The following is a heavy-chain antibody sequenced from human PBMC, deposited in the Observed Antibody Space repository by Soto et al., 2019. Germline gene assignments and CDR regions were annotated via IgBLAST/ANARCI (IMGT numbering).Heavy chain of an antibody. Sequence: SETLSLTCTVSGGSISSYYWSWIRQPPGKGLEWIGYIYYSGTTNYNPSLKSRVTISVDTSKNQFSLKLSSVTAADTAVYYCARYSGRYSYNWFDPWGQGTLVTVSS. CDR2: IYYSGTT. CDR3: ARYSGRYSYNWFDP. CDR1: GGSISSYY. D-gene: IGHD1-26*01. J-gene: IGHJ5*02. V-gene: IGHV4-59*01.